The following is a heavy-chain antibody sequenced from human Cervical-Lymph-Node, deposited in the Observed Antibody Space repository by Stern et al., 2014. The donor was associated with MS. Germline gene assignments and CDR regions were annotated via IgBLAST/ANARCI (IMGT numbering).Heavy chain of an antibody. D-gene: IGHD5-24*01. CDR3: ARDPQRRDGYNFDY. CDR1: GFTFSDYN. V-gene: IGHV3-11*05. Sequence: VQLVESGGGLVKPGGSLTLSCAASGFTFSDYNMHWIRQAPGKGLQWVAYITTSGGYTHYADSVKGRFTISRDNARNSLDLHMNTLRAEDTAVYYCARDPQRRDGYNFDYWGQGALVTVSS. CDR2: ITTSGGYT. J-gene: IGHJ4*02.